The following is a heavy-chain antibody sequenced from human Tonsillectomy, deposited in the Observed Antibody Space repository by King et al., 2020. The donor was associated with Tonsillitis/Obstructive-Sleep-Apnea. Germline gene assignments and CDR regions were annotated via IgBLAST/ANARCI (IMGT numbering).Heavy chain of an antibody. CDR3: AKDSDFDY. D-gene: IGHD6-19*01. J-gene: IGHJ4*02. V-gene: IGHV3-9*01. CDR1: GFTFDDYA. CDR2: ISWNNGSI. Sequence: VQLVESGGGLVQPGRSLRLSCAASGFTFDDYAMHWVRQAPGKGLEWVSGISWNNGSIGYADSVKGRFTISRDNAKNSLFLQMNSLRAEDTALYYCAKDSDFDYWGQGTLVTVAS.